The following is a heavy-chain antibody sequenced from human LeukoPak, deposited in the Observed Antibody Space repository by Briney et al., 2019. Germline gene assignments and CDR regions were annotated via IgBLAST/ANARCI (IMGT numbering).Heavy chain of an antibody. CDR1: GGSFSGYY. V-gene: IGHV4-34*01. CDR2: INHSGST. D-gene: IGHD2-15*01. Sequence: SETLSLTCAVYGGSFSGYYWSWIRQPPGKGLEWIGEINHSGSTNYNPSLKSRVTISVDTSKNQFSLKLSSVTAADTAVYYCARVTCRDRLLPFDYWGQGILVTVSS. J-gene: IGHJ4*02. CDR3: ARVTCRDRLLPFDY.